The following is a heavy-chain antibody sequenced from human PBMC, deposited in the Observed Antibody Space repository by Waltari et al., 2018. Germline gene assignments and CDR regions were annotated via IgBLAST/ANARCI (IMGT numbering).Heavy chain of an antibody. Sequence: QVQPQQWGGGPLQPLESLSLPCPVLVVSLSGSSWSWVRRPAGKGLVWIGEINHSGSTNYNPSLKSRVTISVDTSKNQFSLKLSAVTAADTAGYYCARGSRERCRWYFDYWGQGTLVTVSS. CDR1: VVSLSGSS. J-gene: IGHJ4*02. V-gene: IGHV4-34*01. CDR2: INHSGST. D-gene: IGHD1-26*01. CDR3: ARGSRERCRWYFDY.